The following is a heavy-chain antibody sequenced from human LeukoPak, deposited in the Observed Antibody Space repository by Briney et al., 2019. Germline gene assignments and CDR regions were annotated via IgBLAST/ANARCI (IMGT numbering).Heavy chain of an antibody. D-gene: IGHD4-17*01. Sequence: SETLSLTCAVSGGSISSGGYSWSWIRQXXXXXXXXIGYIYHSGSTYYNPSLKSRVTISVDRSKNQFSLKLSSVTAADTAVYYCARFGGTVTTPRNWFDPWGQGTLVTVSS. CDR3: ARFGGTVTTPRNWFDP. J-gene: IGHJ5*02. CDR1: GGSISSGGYS. CDR2: IYHSGST. V-gene: IGHV4-30-2*01.